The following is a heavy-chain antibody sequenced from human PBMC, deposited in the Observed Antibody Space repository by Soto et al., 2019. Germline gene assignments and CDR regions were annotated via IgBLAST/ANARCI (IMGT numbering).Heavy chain of an antibody. Sequence: GGSLRLSCAASGFTFDDYAMHWVRQAPGKGLEWVSGISWNSGSIGYADSVKGRFTISRDNAKNSLYLQMNSLRAEDTALYYCAKDLSPAFTGYNWFDPWGQGTLVTVSS. CDR3: AKDLSPAFTGYNWFDP. CDR2: ISWNSGSI. V-gene: IGHV3-9*01. CDR1: GFTFDDYA. D-gene: IGHD3-9*01. J-gene: IGHJ5*02.